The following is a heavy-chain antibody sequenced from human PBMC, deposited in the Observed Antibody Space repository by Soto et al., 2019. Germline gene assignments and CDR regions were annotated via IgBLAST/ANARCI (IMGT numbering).Heavy chain of an antibody. CDR3: ARSSSDYGDDGLSLGY. D-gene: IGHD4-17*01. CDR1: GYTFSGYG. V-gene: IGHV1-18*01. CDR2: ISAYNGNT. J-gene: IGHJ4*02. Sequence: QVQLVQSGAEVKKPGASVKVSCKASGYTFSGYGINWVRQAPGQGLEWMGWISAYNGNTKYAQKFQGRVTMTTDTSTSTAHMELRSLRSDDTAVYFCARSSSDYGDDGLSLGYWGQRTLVTVSS.